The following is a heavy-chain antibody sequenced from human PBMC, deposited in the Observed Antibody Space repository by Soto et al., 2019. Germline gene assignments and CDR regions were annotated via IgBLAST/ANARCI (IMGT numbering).Heavy chain of an antibody. CDR2: MNPNSGNT. D-gene: IGHD6-19*01. CDR3: ARERSRGWYVDY. V-gene: IGHV1-8*01. Sequence: QVQLVQSGAEVKKPGASVKVSCKASGYSFTSYDINWVRQATGQGLEWMGWMNPNSGNTGYAQKFQGRVTMTRNTSISTAHKELSSLRSEDTAVYYCARERSRGWYVDYWGQGTLVTVSS. J-gene: IGHJ4*02. CDR1: GYSFTSYD.